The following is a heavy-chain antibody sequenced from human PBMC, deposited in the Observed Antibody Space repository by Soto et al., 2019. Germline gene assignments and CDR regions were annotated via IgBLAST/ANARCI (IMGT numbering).Heavy chain of an antibody. V-gene: IGHV5-51*01. CDR3: ARHGDYCNQGYYSKGIDV. D-gene: IGHD4-4*01. CDR1: GYSFTSYW. Sequence: PGESLKISCKGSGYSFTSYWIGWVRQMPEKGQEWMGIIYPADSDTRYSPSSQGQVTIAADKSISTAYLQWSSLKASDTDMYYCARHGDYCNQGYYSKGIDVWGQGITVTVSS. CDR2: IYPADSDT. J-gene: IGHJ6*02.